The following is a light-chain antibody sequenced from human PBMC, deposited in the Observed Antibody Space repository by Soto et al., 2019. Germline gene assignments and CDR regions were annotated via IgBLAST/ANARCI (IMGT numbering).Light chain of an antibody. V-gene: IGLV2-14*01. J-gene: IGLJ1*01. Sequence: QSVLTQPPSASGSPGQSVTIPCTGTYSDIGAYNYVSWYQQHPGTAPKLMIYEVSNRPSGLSNRFSGSKSGNTASLTISGLQAEDEADYYCSSYTSSSSLYVFGTGTKLTVL. CDR1: YSDIGAYNY. CDR2: EVS. CDR3: SSYTSSSSLYV.